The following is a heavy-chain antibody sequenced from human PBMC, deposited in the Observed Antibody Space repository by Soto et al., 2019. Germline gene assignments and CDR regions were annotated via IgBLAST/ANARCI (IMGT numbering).Heavy chain of an antibody. CDR1: GFTFSSYE. V-gene: IGHV3-48*03. J-gene: IGHJ4*02. CDR3: ARSRYSYGRFDY. D-gene: IGHD5-18*01. Sequence: PGGSLRLSCAASGFTFSSYEMNWVRQAPGKGLEWVSYISSSGSTIYYADSVKGRFTISRDNAKNSLYLQMNSLRAEDTAVYYCARSRYSYGRFDYWGQGTLVTVSS. CDR2: ISSSGSTI.